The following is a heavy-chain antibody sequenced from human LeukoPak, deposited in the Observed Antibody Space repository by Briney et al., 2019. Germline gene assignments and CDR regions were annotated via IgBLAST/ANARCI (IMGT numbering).Heavy chain of an antibody. CDR2: INTNTGNP. J-gene: IGHJ4*02. Sequence: ASVKVSCKASGYTFTSYAMNWVRQAPGQGLEWMGWINTNTGNPTYAQGFTGRFVFSLDTSVSTAYLQISSLKAEDTAVYYCARDQADTAMVNGAPSTEFDYWGQGTLVTVSS. V-gene: IGHV7-4-1*02. CDR1: GYTFTSYA. CDR3: ARDQADTAMVNGAPSTEFDY. D-gene: IGHD5-18*01.